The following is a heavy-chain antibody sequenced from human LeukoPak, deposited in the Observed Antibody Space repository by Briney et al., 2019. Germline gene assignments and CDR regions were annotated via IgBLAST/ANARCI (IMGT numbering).Heavy chain of an antibody. CDR1: GGTFSSYA. CDR2: IIPIFGTA. V-gene: IGHV1-69*13. Sequence: SVKVSCKASGGTFSSYAISWVRQAPGQGLEWMGGIIPIFGTANYAQKSQGRVTITADESTSTAYMELSSLRSEDTAVYYCARYAYGNNYFDYWGQGTLVTVSS. J-gene: IGHJ4*02. D-gene: IGHD4-11*01. CDR3: ARYAYGNNYFDY.